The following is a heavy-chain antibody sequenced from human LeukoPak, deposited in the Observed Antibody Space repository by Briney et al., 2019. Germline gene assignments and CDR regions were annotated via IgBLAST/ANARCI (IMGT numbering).Heavy chain of an antibody. CDR2: IRGSGGTT. V-gene: IGHV3-23*01. Sequence: GGSLRLSCAASGFTFSSYAMSWVRQAPGKGLEWVSTIRGSGGTTYHADPVKGRFTISRDNSKNTPYLQMNSLRVEDTAVYYCAKESPQFDYWGQGTLVTVSS. CDR3: AKESPQFDY. J-gene: IGHJ4*02. CDR1: GFTFSSYA.